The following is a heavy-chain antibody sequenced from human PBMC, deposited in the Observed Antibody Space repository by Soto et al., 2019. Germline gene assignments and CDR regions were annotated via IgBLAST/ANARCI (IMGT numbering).Heavy chain of an antibody. CDR1: GYTFTSYD. D-gene: IGHD6-13*01. Sequence: KVSCKASGYTFTSYDINWVRQATGQGLEWMGWMNPNSGNTGYAQKFQGRVTMTRNTSISTAYMELSSLGSEDTAVYYCARRDSSSWYIALYYYYYGMDVWGQGTTVTVSS. V-gene: IGHV1-8*01. CDR3: ARRDSSSWYIALYYYYYGMDV. CDR2: MNPNSGNT. J-gene: IGHJ6*02.